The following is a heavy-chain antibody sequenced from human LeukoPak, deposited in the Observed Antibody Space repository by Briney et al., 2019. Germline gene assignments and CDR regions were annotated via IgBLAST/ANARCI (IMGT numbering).Heavy chain of an antibody. D-gene: IGHD6-13*01. CDR3: AKGHSSSWPYYYYYMDV. CDR2: ISGNGGST. J-gene: IGHJ6*03. Sequence: GGSLRLSCAASGFTFSSHGMSWVRQAPGKGLEWVSAISGNGGSTYYADSVKGRFTISRDNSKNTLYLQMNSLRAEDTAVYYCAKGHSSSWPYYYYYMDVWGKGTTVTISS. CDR1: GFTFSSHG. V-gene: IGHV3-23*01.